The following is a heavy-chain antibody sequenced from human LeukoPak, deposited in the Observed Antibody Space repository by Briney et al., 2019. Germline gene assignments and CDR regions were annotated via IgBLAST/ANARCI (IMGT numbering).Heavy chain of an antibody. CDR2: ITGSGDST. V-gene: IGHV3-23*01. CDR3: ATQNLVHRAYYFDY. Sequence: GGSLRLSCAASGFTFSSNAMNWVRQAPGKGLEWVSGITGSGDSTYYADSVKGRLTISRDNSKNTVYLQMNSLRDEDTAVYYCATQNLVHRAYYFDYWGQGTLVTVSS. D-gene: IGHD6-6*01. CDR1: GFTFSSNA. J-gene: IGHJ4*02.